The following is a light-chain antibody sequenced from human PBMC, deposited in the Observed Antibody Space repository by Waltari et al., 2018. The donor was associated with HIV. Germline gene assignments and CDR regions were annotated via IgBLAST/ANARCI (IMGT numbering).Light chain of an antibody. V-gene: IGLV2-11*01. CDR1: SSDLAGYDY. J-gene: IGLJ3*02. CDR3: CSYAGSYTRV. CDR2: DVS. Sequence: QSALTPPRSVSGSPGQSVTISCPGTSSDLAGYDYVSFYQQHPGQAPNLMIYDVSKRPSGVPDRFSGSKSGNTASLTISGLQAEDEADYYCCSYAGSYTRVFGGGTKLTVL.